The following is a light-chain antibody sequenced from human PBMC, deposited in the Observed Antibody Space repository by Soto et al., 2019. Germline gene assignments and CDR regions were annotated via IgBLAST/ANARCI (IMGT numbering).Light chain of an antibody. Sequence: DIQMTQSPSSLSASVGDRVTITCQASQDIKNYLNWYQQKPGKAPKLLMYLASTLETGVPSRFSGGGSGTHFTFTISNLQPEDIATYYCQQYNTFWTFGQGTKV. V-gene: IGKV1-33*01. J-gene: IGKJ1*01. CDR2: LAS. CDR1: QDIKNY. CDR3: QQYNTFWT.